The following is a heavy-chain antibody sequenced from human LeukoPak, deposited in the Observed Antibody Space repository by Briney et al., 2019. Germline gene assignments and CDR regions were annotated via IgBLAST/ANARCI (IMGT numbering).Heavy chain of an antibody. D-gene: IGHD3-10*01. CDR1: GGTFSSYA. CDR3: ARATTLLWFGDLDY. V-gene: IGHV1-46*01. CDR2: INPSAGST. Sequence: GASVKVSCKASGGTFSSYAISWVRQAPGQGLEWMGIINPSAGSTSYAQKLQGRVTMTRDTSTSTVYMELSSLRSDDTAVYYCARATTLLWFGDLDYWGQGTLVTVSS. J-gene: IGHJ4*02.